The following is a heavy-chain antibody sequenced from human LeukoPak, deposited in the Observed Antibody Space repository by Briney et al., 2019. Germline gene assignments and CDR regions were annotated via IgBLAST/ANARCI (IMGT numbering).Heavy chain of an antibody. CDR1: GFTFSSYG. J-gene: IGHJ3*02. CDR3: ARAGVGYYDSSGYRDAFDI. D-gene: IGHD3-22*01. Sequence: SGGSLRLSCAASGFTFSSYGMHWVRQAPGKGLEWVAVISYDGSNKYYADSVKGRFTISRDNSKNTLYLQMNSLRAEDTAVYYCARAGVGYYDSSGYRDAFDIWGQGTMVTVSS. V-gene: IGHV3-30*03. CDR2: ISYDGSNK.